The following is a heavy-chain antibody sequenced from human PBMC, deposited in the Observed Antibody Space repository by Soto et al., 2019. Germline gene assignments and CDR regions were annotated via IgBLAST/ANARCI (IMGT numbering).Heavy chain of an antibody. V-gene: IGHV4-31*03. Sequence: QVQLQESGPGLVKPSQTLSVTCTVSGGSISSGGSYWSWIRPHPGKGLEWIGYIHYSGNTYYNPAHKSRVTISIDTSKKQFSLKLSSVTAADTAVYYCARDRDSYGFHDYWGQGTLVTVSS. CDR1: GGSISSGGSY. D-gene: IGHD5-18*01. CDR2: IHYSGNT. J-gene: IGHJ4*02. CDR3: ARDRDSYGFHDY.